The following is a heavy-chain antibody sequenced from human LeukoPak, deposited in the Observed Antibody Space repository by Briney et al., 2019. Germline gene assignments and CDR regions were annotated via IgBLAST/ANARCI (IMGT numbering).Heavy chain of an antibody. V-gene: IGHV3-21*04. CDR1: GFTFSSYS. J-gene: IGHJ4*02. Sequence: GGSLRLSCAASGFTFSSYSMNWVRQAPGKGLEWVSSISSSSSYIYYADSVNGLFTISKDNAKNSLYLQMNSRRAEDMALYYGAKGLYGSGSYPDYWDQGTLVTVSS. D-gene: IGHD3-10*01. CDR3: AKGLYGSGSYPDY. CDR2: ISSSSSYI.